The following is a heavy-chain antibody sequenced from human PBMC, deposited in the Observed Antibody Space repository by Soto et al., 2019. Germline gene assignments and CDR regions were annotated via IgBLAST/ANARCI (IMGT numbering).Heavy chain of an antibody. V-gene: IGHV3-13*01. CDR1: GFTFSSYD. CDR2: IGTAGDT. CDR3: ARAEWGSSWSGDAFDI. D-gene: IGHD6-13*01. J-gene: IGHJ3*02. Sequence: PGGSLRLSCAASGFTFSSYDMHWVRQATGKGLEWVSAIGTAGDTYYPGSVKGRFTISRENAKNSLYLQMNSLRAEDTAAYYCARAEWGSSWSGDAFDIWGQGTMVTVSS.